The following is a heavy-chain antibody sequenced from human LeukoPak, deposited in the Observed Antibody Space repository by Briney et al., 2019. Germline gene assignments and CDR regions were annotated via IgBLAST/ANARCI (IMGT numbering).Heavy chain of an antibody. CDR1: GFTFSSYG. J-gene: IGHJ5*02. Sequence: PGGSLRLSCAASGFTFSSYGMHWVRQAPGKGLEWVAFIRYDGSNKYYADSVKGRFTISRDNSKNTLYLQMNSLRAEDTAVYYCARDSLSTVTTGPWGQGTLVTVSS. D-gene: IGHD4-17*01. CDR3: ARDSLSTVTTGP. V-gene: IGHV3-30*02. CDR2: IRYDGSNK.